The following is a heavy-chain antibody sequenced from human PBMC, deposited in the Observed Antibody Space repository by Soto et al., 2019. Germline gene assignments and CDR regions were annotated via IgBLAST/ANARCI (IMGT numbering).Heavy chain of an antibody. D-gene: IGHD6-13*01. CDR1: GFTFSSYG. Sequence: QVQLVESGGGVVQPGRSLRLSCAASGFTFSSYGMHWVRQAPGKGLEWVAVIWYDGSNKYYADSVKGRFTISRDNSKNTLYLQMNSLRAEDTAVYYCARCTTYSSSWYVLPTQYYYYGMDVWGQGTTVTVSS. V-gene: IGHV3-33*01. CDR3: ARCTTYSSSWYVLPTQYYYYGMDV. J-gene: IGHJ6*01. CDR2: IWYDGSNK.